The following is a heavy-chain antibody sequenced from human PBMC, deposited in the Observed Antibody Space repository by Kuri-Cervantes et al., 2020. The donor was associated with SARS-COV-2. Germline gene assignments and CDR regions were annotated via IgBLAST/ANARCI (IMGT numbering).Heavy chain of an antibody. Sequence: ESLKISCAVYGGSFSGYYWSWIRQPPGKGLEWIGEINHSGSTNYNPSLKSRVTISVDTSKNQFSLKLSSVTAADTAVYYCGEANNDYYYGMDVWGQGTTVTGYS. CDR2: INHSGST. V-gene: IGHV4-34*01. J-gene: IGHJ6*02. CDR3: GEANNDYYYGMDV. CDR1: GGSFSGYY. D-gene: IGHD1-14*01.